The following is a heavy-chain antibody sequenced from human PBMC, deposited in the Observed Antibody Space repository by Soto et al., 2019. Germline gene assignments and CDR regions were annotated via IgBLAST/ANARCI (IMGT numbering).Heavy chain of an antibody. CDR2: IYHSGST. V-gene: IGHV4-38-2*02. J-gene: IGHJ6*02. D-gene: IGHD3-3*01. Sequence: KPSETLSLTCAVSGYSISSGYYWGWIRQPPGKGLEWIGSIYHSGSTYYNPSLKSRVTISVDTSKNQFSLKLSSVTAADTAVYYCARDGRPYYDFWSGYYPYYYYYGMDVWGQGTTVTVSS. CDR3: ARDGRPYYDFWSGYYPYYYYYGMDV. CDR1: GYSISSGYY.